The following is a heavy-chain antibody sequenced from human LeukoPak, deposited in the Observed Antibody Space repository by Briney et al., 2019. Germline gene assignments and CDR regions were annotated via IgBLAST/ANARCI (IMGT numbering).Heavy chain of an antibody. CDR2: ISSSGSTI. J-gene: IGHJ6*03. V-gene: IGHV3-48*04. CDR3: ARAGIAAAGYYYYYYMDV. D-gene: IGHD6-13*01. Sequence: PGGSLRLSCAASGLTFSSYGMSWVRQAPGKGLEWVSYISSSGSTIYYADSVKGRFTISRDNAKNSLYLQMNSLRAEDTAVYYCARAGIAAAGYYYYYYMDVWGKGTTVTVSS. CDR1: GLTFSSYG.